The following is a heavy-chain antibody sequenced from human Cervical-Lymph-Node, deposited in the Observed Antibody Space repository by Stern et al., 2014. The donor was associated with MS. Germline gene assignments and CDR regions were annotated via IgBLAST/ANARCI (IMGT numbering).Heavy chain of an antibody. J-gene: IGHJ4*02. V-gene: IGHV3-23*04. CDR2: INNSGGRT. CDR1: GFRFRGYA. Sequence: EVQLVESGGDLVQPGGSLRLSCAASGFRFRGYAMTWVRQAPGKGLAWVSDINNSGGRTYYADSVKGRFTISRDNSKNTLYLQMNSLRAEATAVYYCAKGDDYYDGSGYYSYWGQGTLVTVSS. D-gene: IGHD3-22*01. CDR3: AKGDDYYDGSGYYSY.